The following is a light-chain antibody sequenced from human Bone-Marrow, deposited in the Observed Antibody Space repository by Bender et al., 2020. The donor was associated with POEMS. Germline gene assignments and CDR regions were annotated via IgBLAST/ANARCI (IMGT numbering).Light chain of an antibody. Sequence: QSVVTQPPSLSEAPRQRVTISCSGSSSNIGNHGVNWYQQLPGEAPKLLIYYDDLLTPGVSDRFSASKSGTSASLAISELQSEDEAIYCCSAWDEGLSSWVFSRRTNLRVL. CDR3: SAWDEGLSSWV. V-gene: IGLV1-36*01. J-gene: IGLJ3*02. CDR2: YDD. CDR1: SSNIGNHG.